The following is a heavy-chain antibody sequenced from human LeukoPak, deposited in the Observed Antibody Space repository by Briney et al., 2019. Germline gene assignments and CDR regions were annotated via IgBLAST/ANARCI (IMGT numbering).Heavy chain of an antibody. Sequence: SETLSLTCAVYGGSFSGYYWSWIRQPPGKGLEWIGEINHSGSTNYNPSLKSRVTISVDTSKNQFSLKLSSVTAADTAVYYCARGDKLETFDYWGQGTLVTVSS. CDR1: GGSFSGYY. D-gene: IGHD1-1*01. CDR3: ARGDKLETFDY. CDR2: INHSGST. J-gene: IGHJ4*02. V-gene: IGHV4-34*01.